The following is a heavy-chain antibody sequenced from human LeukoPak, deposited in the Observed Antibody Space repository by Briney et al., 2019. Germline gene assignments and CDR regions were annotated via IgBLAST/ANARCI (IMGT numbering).Heavy chain of an antibody. V-gene: IGHV4-61*09. Sequence: SETLSLTCTVSGGSISSGSYDWYWIRQPAGKGLEWIGHIYTSGSTDYNPSLKSRVTISVATSKNQFSLKLTSVTAADTAVYYCARVFASGSQAYFYYMDVWGKGTTVTISS. CDR1: GGSISSGSYD. D-gene: IGHD3-10*01. CDR3: ARVFASGSQAYFYYMDV. CDR2: IYTSGST. J-gene: IGHJ6*03.